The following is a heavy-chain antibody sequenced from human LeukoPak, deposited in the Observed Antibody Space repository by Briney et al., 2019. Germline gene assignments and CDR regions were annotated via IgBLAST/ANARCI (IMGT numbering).Heavy chain of an antibody. CDR3: ARGNSVRGFDY. CDR1: SGSISTSNYY. CDR2: IYYSGST. V-gene: IGHV4-61*05. D-gene: IGHD4-23*01. Sequence: SETLSLTCTVSSGSISTSNYYWGWIRQPPGKGLEWIGYIYYSGSTNYNPSLKSRVTISVDTSKNQFSLKLSSVTAADTAVYYCARGNSVRGFDYWGQGTLVTVSS. J-gene: IGHJ4*02.